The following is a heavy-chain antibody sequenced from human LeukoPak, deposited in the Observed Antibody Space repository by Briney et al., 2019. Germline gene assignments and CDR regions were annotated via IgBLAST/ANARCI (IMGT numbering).Heavy chain of an antibody. D-gene: IGHD3-22*01. V-gene: IGHV4-39*01. J-gene: IGHJ4*02. CDR1: GGSISSSSYY. Sequence: SETLSLTRTVSGGSISSSSYYWGWLRQPPGQGLEWIGSIYYSGSTYYNPSLKSRVTISVDTSKNQFSLKLSSVTAADTAVYYCARNYYDSSGHDYWGQGTLVTVSS. CDR3: ARNYYDSSGHDY. CDR2: IYYSGST.